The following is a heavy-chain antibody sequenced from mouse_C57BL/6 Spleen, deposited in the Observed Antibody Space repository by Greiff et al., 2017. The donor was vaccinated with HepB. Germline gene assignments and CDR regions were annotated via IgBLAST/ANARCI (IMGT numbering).Heavy chain of an antibody. Sequence: QVQLQQPGTELVKPGASVKLSCKASGYTFTSYWMHWVKQRPGQGLEWIGNINPSNGGTNYNEKFKSKATLTVDKSSNTAYLQLSSLTSEDSAVYYCERSRGRYGNYEGDYWGQGTTLTVSS. V-gene: IGHV1-53*01. D-gene: IGHD2-1*01. CDR1: GYTFTSYW. CDR2: INPSNGGT. CDR3: ERSRGRYGNYEGDY. J-gene: IGHJ2*01.